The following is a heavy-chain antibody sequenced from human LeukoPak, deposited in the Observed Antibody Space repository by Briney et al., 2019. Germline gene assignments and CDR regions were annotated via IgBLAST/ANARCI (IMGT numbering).Heavy chain of an antibody. Sequence: GGSLRLSCAASGFTFSSYSMNWVRQAPGKGLEWVSSISSSSSYIYYADSVKGRFTISRDNAKNSLYLQMNSLRAEDTAVYYCARDPSSGWGWYFQHWGQGTLVTVSS. CDR3: ARDPSSGWGWYFQH. J-gene: IGHJ1*01. CDR2: ISSSSSYI. V-gene: IGHV3-21*01. D-gene: IGHD6-19*01. CDR1: GFTFSSYS.